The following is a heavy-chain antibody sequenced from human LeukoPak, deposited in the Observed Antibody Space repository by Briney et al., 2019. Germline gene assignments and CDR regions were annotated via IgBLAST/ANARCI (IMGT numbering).Heavy chain of an antibody. CDR1: GYTFIGYY. CDR2: INPDSGGT. D-gene: IGHD5-24*01. Sequence: GASVKVSCKVSGYTFIGYYMYWVRQAPGQGLEWVGWINPDSGGTNYAQKYQGRVTMTRDTSISTAYMEVNSLKSDDTAVYYCAITPNYYSYYMDVWGRGTTVTVSS. CDR3: AITPNYYSYYMDV. J-gene: IGHJ6*03. V-gene: IGHV1-2*02.